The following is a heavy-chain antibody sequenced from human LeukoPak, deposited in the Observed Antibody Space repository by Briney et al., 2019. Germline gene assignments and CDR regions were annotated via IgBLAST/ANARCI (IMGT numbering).Heavy chain of an antibody. CDR1: GFTFSSYA. D-gene: IGHD3-10*01. CDR2: ISGSGGST. J-gene: IGHJ4*02. V-gene: IGHV3-23*01. Sequence: GGSLRLSCAASGFTFSSYAMSWVRQAPGKGLEWVSAISGSGGSTYYADSVKGWFTISRDNSMNTLYLQMNSLRAEDTAVYYCAKSVAVRGTYYFDYWGQGTLVTVSS. CDR3: AKSVAVRGTYYFDY.